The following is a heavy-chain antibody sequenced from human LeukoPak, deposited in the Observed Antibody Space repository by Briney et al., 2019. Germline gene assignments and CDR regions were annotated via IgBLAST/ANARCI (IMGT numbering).Heavy chain of an antibody. J-gene: IGHJ6*02. CDR3: ARHFGPSKGMDV. Sequence: PSETLSLTCTVSGGSISSYYWSWIRQPPGKGLEWIGYIYYSGSTNYNPSLKSRVTISVDTSKNQFSLKLSSVTAADTAVYYCARHFGPSKGMDVWGQGTTVTVSS. D-gene: IGHD3/OR15-3a*01. CDR1: GGSISSYY. V-gene: IGHV4-59*08. CDR2: IYYSGST.